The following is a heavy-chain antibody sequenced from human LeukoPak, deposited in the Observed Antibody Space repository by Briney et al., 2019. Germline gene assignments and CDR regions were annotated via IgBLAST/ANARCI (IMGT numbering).Heavy chain of an antibody. CDR1: GASVSGDY. Sequence: SETLSLTCTVSGASVSGDYWSWIRQPPGKGLEWIGYIYVSGNSNYNPSLKSRVSISLHTSQHPVSLTLTSVTAADTAVYYCARPPFSSPFAHWGQGTLVAVSS. D-gene: IGHD2/OR15-2a*01. CDR2: IYVSGNS. J-gene: IGHJ4*02. V-gene: IGHV4-4*08. CDR3: ARPPFSSPFAH.